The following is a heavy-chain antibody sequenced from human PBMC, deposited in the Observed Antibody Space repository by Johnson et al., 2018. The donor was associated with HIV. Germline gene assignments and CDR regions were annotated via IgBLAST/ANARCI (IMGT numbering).Heavy chain of an antibody. CDR3: AKSDCSGGSCYSVWRHAFDI. Sequence: QMQLVESGGGVVQPGRSLRLSCAASGFTFSDYGMHWVRQAPGKGLEWVAVISYDGSNKYYADSVRGRFTISRDNSKNTLSLQMNSLRAEDTAVDYCAKSDCSGGSCYSVWRHAFDIWGQGTMVTVSS. J-gene: IGHJ3*02. V-gene: IGHV3-30*18. CDR2: ISYDGSNK. CDR1: GFTFSDYG. D-gene: IGHD2-15*01.